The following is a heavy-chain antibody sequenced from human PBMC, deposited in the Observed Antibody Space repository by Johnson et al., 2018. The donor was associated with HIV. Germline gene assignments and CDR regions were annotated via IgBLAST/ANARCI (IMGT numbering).Heavy chain of an antibody. V-gene: IGHV3-7*01. CDR2: IKQDGSER. CDR1: GFTFSSYW. D-gene: IGHD5-12*01. J-gene: IGHJ3*02. CDR3: ARERSRGGYSGYDYGAFDI. Sequence: VQPVESVGGLVQPGGSLRLSCAASGFTFSSYWMSWVRQAPGKGLEWVANIKQDGSERYYVDSVTGRFTIPRDNAENSLYLQMTSLGGEDTAVYYCARERSRGGYSGYDYGAFDIGGQGTMVTVSS.